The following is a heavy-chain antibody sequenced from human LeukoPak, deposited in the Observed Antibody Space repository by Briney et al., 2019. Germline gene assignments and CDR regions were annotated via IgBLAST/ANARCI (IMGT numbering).Heavy chain of an antibody. J-gene: IGHJ4*02. CDR2: ISSLSGTI. D-gene: IGHD3-10*01. V-gene: IGHV3-48*03. CDR3: ARAGQEWFGELGFDQ. Sequence: PGGSLRLSCAASGFTFSSYEMNWVRQAPGEGLEWVSYISSLSGTIYYADSVKGRFTISRDNAKNSLYLQTNSLRAEDTAVYYCARAGQEWFGELGFDQWGQGTLVIVSS. CDR1: GFTFSSYE.